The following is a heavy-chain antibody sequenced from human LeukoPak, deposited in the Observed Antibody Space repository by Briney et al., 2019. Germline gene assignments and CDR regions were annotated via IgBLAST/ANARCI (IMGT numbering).Heavy chain of an antibody. CDR1: GFTFSSYA. CDR3: AKDRSCTNDICHGDFDY. J-gene: IGHJ4*02. CDR2: ISGSCGRT. Sequence: GWSLRLSCAASGFTFSSYAVSWVRQAPGKGLQRVSSISGSCGRTYSADSVKGRFTISRDNSKNTLYLQMNSLRAEDTALYYCAKDRSCTNDICHGDFDYWGQGTLVSVSS. D-gene: IGHD2-8*01. V-gene: IGHV3-23*01.